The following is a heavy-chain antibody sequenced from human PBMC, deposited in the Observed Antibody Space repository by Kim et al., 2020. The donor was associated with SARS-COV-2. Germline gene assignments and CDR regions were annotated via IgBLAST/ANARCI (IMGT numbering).Heavy chain of an antibody. CDR1: GFTFSDYY. J-gene: IGHJ4*02. CDR3: GRVYIATGSYYDY. Sequence: GGSLRLSCTTSGFTFSDYYMDWVRQAPGKGLEWVGRIRSKAMSYTTDYAASVKGRFTISRDDSKNSLFLQMGSLKIEDTAVYYCGRVYIATGSYYDYWGQGTLVTVSS. CDR2: IRSKAMSYTT. D-gene: IGHD1-1*01. V-gene: IGHV3-72*01.